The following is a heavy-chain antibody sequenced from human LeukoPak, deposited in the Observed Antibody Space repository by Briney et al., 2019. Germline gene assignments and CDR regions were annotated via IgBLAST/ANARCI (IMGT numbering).Heavy chain of an antibody. CDR1: GFTFSSYG. J-gene: IGHJ4*02. V-gene: IGHV3-33*01. CDR3: ARNQRYFDY. CDR2: IWYDGSNK. D-gene: IGHD1-14*01. Sequence: PGRSLRLSCAASGFTFSSYGMHWVRQASGKGLEWVAVIWYDGSNKFYADSVKGRFTISRDNSKNTLYLQMNSLRAEDTAVYYCARNQRYFDYWGQGTLVTVSS.